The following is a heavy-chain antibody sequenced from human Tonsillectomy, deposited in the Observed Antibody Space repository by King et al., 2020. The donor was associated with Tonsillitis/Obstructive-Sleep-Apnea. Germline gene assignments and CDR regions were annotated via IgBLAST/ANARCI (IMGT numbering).Heavy chain of an antibody. CDR3: ARESPYASGSHDAFDI. Sequence: VQLQESGPGLVKPSQTLSLTCTVSGGSISSGGYYWSWIRQHPGKGLEWIGYIDYSGSTYYNPSLKSRISISIDMSKNQFSLNLSSVTAADTAVYYCARESPYASGSHDAFDIWGQGTMVTVSS. CDR2: IDYSGST. D-gene: IGHD3-10*01. V-gene: IGHV4-31*03. J-gene: IGHJ3*02. CDR1: GGSISSGGYY.